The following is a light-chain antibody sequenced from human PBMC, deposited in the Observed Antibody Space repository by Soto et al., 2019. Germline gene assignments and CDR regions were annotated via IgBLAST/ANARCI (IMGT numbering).Light chain of an antibody. CDR1: SSDVGGYDY. V-gene: IGLV2-14*01. Sequence: QSALTQPASVSGSPGQSITISCTGTSSDVGGYDYVSWYQQHPGKAPKLMIYDVTNGPSGVSNRFSGSKSGNTASLTISGLQAEDEADYYCISYASINTYVFGTGTKVTVL. J-gene: IGLJ1*01. CDR2: DVT. CDR3: ISYASINTYV.